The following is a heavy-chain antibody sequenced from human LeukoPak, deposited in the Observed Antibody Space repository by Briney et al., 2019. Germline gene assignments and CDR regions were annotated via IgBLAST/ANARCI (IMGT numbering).Heavy chain of an antibody. Sequence: GGSLRLSCAVSGFSFRDYYMSWIRQAPGKRLEWVSHISASGTDTRYTDSVKGRFTISRDNANNRLFLQMNSLRVDDTAVYYCAFAVRKPAYWGQGTLVTVSS. D-gene: IGHD3-10*01. V-gene: IGHV3-11*04. CDR1: GFSFRDYY. CDR2: ISASGTDT. CDR3: AFAVRKPAY. J-gene: IGHJ4*02.